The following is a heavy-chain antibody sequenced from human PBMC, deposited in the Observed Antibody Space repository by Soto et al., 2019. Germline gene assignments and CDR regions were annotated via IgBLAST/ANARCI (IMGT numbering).Heavy chain of an antibody. CDR1: GGSISSYY. D-gene: IGHD2-15*01. J-gene: IGHJ6*02. Sequence: SETLSLTCTVSGGSISSYYWSWIRQPPGKGLEWIGYIYYSGSTNYNPSLKSRVTISVDTSKNQFSLKLSSVTAADTAVYYCARGGDYCSGGSCYYYGMDVWGQGTTVTVSS. CDR3: ARGGDYCSGGSCYYYGMDV. V-gene: IGHV4-59*01. CDR2: IYYSGST.